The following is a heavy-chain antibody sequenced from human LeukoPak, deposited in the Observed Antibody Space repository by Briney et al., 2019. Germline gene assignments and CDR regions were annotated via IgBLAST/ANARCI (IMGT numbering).Heavy chain of an antibody. CDR3: ARDRLGDHGSGSYFEGDWFDP. CDR2: IYTSGST. D-gene: IGHD3-10*01. CDR1: GGSISSYY. Sequence: PSETLSLTCTVSGGSISSYYWSWLRQPAGKGLEWIGRIYTSGSTNYNPSLKSRVTMSVDTSKNQFSLKLSSVTAADTAVYYCARDRLGDHGSGSYFEGDWFDPWGQGTLVTVSS. J-gene: IGHJ5*02. V-gene: IGHV4-4*07.